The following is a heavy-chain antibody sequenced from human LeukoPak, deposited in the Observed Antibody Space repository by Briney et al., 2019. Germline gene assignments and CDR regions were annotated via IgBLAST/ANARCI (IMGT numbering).Heavy chain of an antibody. V-gene: IGHV4-61*02. CDR1: GASISSGRYY. D-gene: IGHD5-12*01. CDR2: IYTSAST. CDR3: ATTGLLVAPI. Sequence: PSETLSLTCTVSGASISSGRYYWSWIRQPAGKGLEWIGRIYTSASTNYNPSLKSRVTISVDTAKNQFSLKLSSVTAADTAVYYCATTGLLVAPIWGQGTMVTVSS. J-gene: IGHJ3*02.